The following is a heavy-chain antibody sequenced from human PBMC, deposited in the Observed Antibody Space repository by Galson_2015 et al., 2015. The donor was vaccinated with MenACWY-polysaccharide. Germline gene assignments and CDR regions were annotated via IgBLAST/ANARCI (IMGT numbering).Heavy chain of an antibody. V-gene: IGHV3-33*01. Sequence: SLRLSCAASGFTFSSYGMHWVRQASGKGLEWVAVIWYDGSNTYYADPVKGRFTISRDNSQNTLYLQMNTLRGEDTAVYYCVRWGNDRTLGYWGQGTLVTVSS. D-gene: IGHD6-13*01. J-gene: IGHJ4*02. CDR2: IWYDGSNT. CDR1: GFTFSSYG. CDR3: VRWGNDRTLGY.